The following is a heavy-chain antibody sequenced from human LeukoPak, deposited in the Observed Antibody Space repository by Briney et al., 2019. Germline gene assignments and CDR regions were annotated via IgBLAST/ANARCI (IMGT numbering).Heavy chain of an antibody. CDR2: IIPSLDIS. J-gene: IGHJ4*02. CDR1: GGTFSSYA. Sequence: SVKVSCKASGGTFSSYAISWVRQAPGQGLEWMGRIIPSLDISNYAQKFQGRVTLTADKSTTTTYMELTSLRTEDTAIYYCARDHCSRGSCLGGHWGQGTLVTVSS. V-gene: IGHV1-69*04. CDR3: ARDHCSRGSCLGGH. D-gene: IGHD2-15*01.